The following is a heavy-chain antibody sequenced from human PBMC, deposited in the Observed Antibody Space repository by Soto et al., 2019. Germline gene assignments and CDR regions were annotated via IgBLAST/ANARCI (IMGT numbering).Heavy chain of an antibody. Sequence: QVQLVQSGAEVKKPGASVKVSCKASGYTFTGYYMHWVRQAPGQGLEWMGWINPNSGCTNYAQKFQGRVTMTRDTSISTAYMELSRLRSDDTAVYYCARVRWELLVPHFDYLGQGTLVTVSS. D-gene: IGHD1-26*01. CDR2: INPNSGCT. J-gene: IGHJ4*02. V-gene: IGHV1-2*02. CDR3: ARVRWELLVPHFDY. CDR1: GYTFTGYY.